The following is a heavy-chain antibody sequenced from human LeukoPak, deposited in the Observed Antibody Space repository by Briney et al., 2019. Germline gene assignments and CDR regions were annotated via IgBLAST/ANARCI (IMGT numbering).Heavy chain of an antibody. CDR1: GVSIFSSY. Sequence: SETLSLTCTVSGVSIFSSYWNWVRQPPGKGLEWIGYVHYSGSTNYNLSLKSRVTISVVTSKSQFSLELSSATAADTAVYYCATGRSIRYFDYWGQGTLLTVSS. J-gene: IGHJ4*02. CDR3: ATGRSIRYFDY. D-gene: IGHD3-9*01. V-gene: IGHV4-59*08. CDR2: VHYSGST.